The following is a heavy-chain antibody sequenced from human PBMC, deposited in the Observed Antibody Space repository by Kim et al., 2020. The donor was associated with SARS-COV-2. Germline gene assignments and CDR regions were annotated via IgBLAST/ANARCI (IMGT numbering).Heavy chain of an antibody. CDR3: ARYQYSSSWYVNYYYYGMYV. V-gene: IGHV1-8*01. Sequence: ASVKVSCKASGYTFTSYDINWVRQATGQGLEWMGWMNPNSGNTGYAQKFQGRVTTTRNTSISTAYMELSSLRSEDTAVYYCARYQYSSSWYVNYYYYGMYVWGQGTTVTVSS. J-gene: IGHJ6*02. CDR2: MNPNSGNT. D-gene: IGHD6-13*01. CDR1: GYTFTSYD.